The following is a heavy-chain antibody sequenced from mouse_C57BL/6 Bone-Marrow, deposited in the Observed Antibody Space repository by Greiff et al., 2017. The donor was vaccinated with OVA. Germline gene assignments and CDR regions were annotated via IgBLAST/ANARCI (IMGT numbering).Heavy chain of an antibody. CDR3: ATYYYGKGFDY. Sequence: EVQGVESGGGLVKPGGSLKLSCAASGFTFSSYAMSWVRQTPEKRLEWVATISDGGSYTYYPDNVKGRFTISRDNAKNNLYLQMSHLKSEDTAMYYCATYYYGKGFDYWGQGTTLTVSS. D-gene: IGHD1-1*01. CDR2: ISDGGSYT. J-gene: IGHJ2*01. CDR1: GFTFSSYA. V-gene: IGHV5-4*01.